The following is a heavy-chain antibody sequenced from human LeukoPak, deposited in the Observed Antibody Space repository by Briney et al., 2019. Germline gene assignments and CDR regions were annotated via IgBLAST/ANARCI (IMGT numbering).Heavy chain of an antibody. CDR2: INTDVSST. CDR3: AILCSGTICPPDY. V-gene: IGHV3-74*01. D-gene: IGHD2-2*01. J-gene: IGHJ4*02. Sequence: GGSLRLSCAGSGFTFSTYWMHWVRKAPGKGLVWVSYINTDVSSTRYADSVKGRLTISRDNAKKTVYLQMKSLRAEDTAVYYCAILCSGTICPPDYWGQGTLVTVSS. CDR1: GFTFSTYW.